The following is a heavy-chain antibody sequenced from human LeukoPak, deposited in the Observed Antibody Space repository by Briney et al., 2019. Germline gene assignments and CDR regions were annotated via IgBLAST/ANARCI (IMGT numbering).Heavy chain of an antibody. CDR2: ISSSSSTI. J-gene: IGHJ3*02. V-gene: IGHV3-48*02. Sequence: PGGSLRLSCAASGFTFSSYSMNWVRQAPGKGLEWVSYISSSSSTIYYADSVKGRFTISRDNAKNSLYLQMNSLRDEDTAVYYCARHIESGWYWGAFDIWGQGTMVTVSS. CDR3: ARHIESGWYWGAFDI. D-gene: IGHD6-19*01. CDR1: GFTFSSYS.